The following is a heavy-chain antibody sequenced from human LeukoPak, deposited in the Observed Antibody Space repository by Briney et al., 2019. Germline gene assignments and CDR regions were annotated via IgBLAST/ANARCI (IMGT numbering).Heavy chain of an antibody. CDR1: GGSISSYY. J-gene: IGHJ4*02. CDR3: ARDAPGCSGGSCYFDY. Sequence: SETLSLTCTVSGGSISSYYWSWIRQPAGKGLEWIGRIYTSGSTNYNPSLKSRVTISVDTSKNQFSLKLSSVTAADTAVYYCARDAPGCSGGSCYFDYWGQGTLVTVSS. V-gene: IGHV4-4*07. D-gene: IGHD2-15*01. CDR2: IYTSGST.